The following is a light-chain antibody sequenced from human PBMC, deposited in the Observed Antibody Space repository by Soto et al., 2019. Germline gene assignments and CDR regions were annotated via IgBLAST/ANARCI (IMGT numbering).Light chain of an antibody. CDR1: QSISSW. V-gene: IGKV1-5*03. Sequence: DIQMTQSPSTLSASVGDRVTITCRASQSISSWLAWYQQKPGKAPKLLIYKASSLESGVPPRFSGSGSGTEFTLTISSLQPDDFATYYCQEYDSYLRTFGQGTKVEIK. CDR3: QEYDSYLRT. J-gene: IGKJ1*01. CDR2: KAS.